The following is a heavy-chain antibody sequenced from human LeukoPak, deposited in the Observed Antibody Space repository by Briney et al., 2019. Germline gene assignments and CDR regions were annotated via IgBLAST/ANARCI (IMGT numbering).Heavy chain of an antibody. D-gene: IGHD6-19*01. Sequence: GGSLRLSCSASGFTFTSYYMHWVRQAPGKGLEYVSAINDNGGSTYYRDSVKGRYTIPRDNSKNTLYLQMSSLRGDETAIYYCVSRTSSGWYDFWGQETLVSVSS. CDR3: VSRTSSGWYDF. J-gene: IGHJ5*01. CDR2: INDNGGST. V-gene: IGHV3-64D*09. CDR1: GFTFTSYY.